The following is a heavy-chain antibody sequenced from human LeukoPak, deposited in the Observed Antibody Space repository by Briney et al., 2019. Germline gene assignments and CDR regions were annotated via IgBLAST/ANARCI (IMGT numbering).Heavy chain of an antibody. V-gene: IGHV4-61*02. Sequence: SXTLSLTCTVSGGSISSGSYYWSWIRQPAGKGLEWIGRIYTSGSTNYNPSLKSRVTISVDTSKNQFSLKLSSVTAADTAVYYCARTYYDFWSGYPPTDYWGQGTLVTVSS. CDR3: ARTYYDFWSGYPPTDY. D-gene: IGHD3-3*01. J-gene: IGHJ4*02. CDR2: IYTSGST. CDR1: GGSISSGSYY.